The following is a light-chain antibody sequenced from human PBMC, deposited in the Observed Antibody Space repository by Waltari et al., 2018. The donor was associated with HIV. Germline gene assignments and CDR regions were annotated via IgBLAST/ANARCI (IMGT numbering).Light chain of an antibody. J-gene: IGKJ2*01. Sequence: DVHMTQSPSSLSASVGASVTITCRASQPISNSLAWYQQKPGKAPKPLVYGTSRLESGVPSRFSGSGSGTDYTLTISSLQPEDFASYYCQQYYSIPNTFGQGTKLEIK. CDR2: GTS. CDR1: QPISNS. CDR3: QQYYSIPNT. V-gene: IGKV1-NL1*01.